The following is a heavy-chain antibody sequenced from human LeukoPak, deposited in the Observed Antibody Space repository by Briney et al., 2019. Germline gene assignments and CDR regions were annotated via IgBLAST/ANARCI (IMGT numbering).Heavy chain of an antibody. CDR3: ARALFSSTINLDY. Sequence: PGGSLRLSCAASGFTFSSYSMNWVRQAPGKGLEWVSSISSSSSYIYYADSVKGRFTISRDNAKNSLYLQMNSLRAEDTAVYYCARALFSSTINLDYWGQGTLVTVSS. CDR1: GFTFSSYS. D-gene: IGHD2-2*01. CDR2: ISSSSSYI. V-gene: IGHV3-21*01. J-gene: IGHJ4*02.